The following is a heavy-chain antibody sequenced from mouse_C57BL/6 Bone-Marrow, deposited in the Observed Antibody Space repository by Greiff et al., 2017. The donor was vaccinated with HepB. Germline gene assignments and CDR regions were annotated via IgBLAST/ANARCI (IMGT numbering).Heavy chain of an antibody. V-gene: IGHV1-81*01. Sequence: LVESGAELARPGASVKLSCKASGYTFTSYGISWVKQRTGQGLEWIGEIYPRSGNTYYNEKFKGKATLTADKSSSTAYMELRSLTSEDSAVYFCAREVFITTSRFAYWGQGTLVTVSA. CDR1: GYTFTSYG. J-gene: IGHJ3*01. D-gene: IGHD1-1*01. CDR3: AREVFITTSRFAY. CDR2: IYPRSGNT.